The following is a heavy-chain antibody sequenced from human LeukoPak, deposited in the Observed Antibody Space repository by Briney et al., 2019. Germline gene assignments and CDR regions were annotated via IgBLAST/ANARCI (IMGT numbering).Heavy chain of an antibody. D-gene: IGHD6-13*01. V-gene: IGHV3-74*01. J-gene: IGHJ4*02. CDR3: VRQQLVHIDY. CDR2: INSDGTST. Sequence: PGGSLRLSCAASGFTFSTYWMHSVRQAPGKGLVWVSRINSDGTSTSYADSVRGRFTISRDNAKNTLFLQMNSLRAEDTAVYYCVRQQLVHIDYWGQGNLVTVSS. CDR1: GFTFSTYW.